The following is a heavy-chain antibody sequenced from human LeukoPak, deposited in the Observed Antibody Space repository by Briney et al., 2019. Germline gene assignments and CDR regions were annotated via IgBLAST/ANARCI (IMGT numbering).Heavy chain of an antibody. CDR2: TYYRSKWYN. V-gene: IGHV6-1*01. J-gene: IGHJ4*02. D-gene: IGHD1-26*01. CDR1: GDSVSSNSAA. CDR3: AREALPSIVGATTGFDY. Sequence: SQTLSLTCAISGDSVSSNSAAWNWIRQSPSRGLEWLGRTYYRSKWYNDYAVSVKSRITINPDTSKNQFSLQLNSVTPEDTAVYYCAREALPSIVGATTGFDYWGQGTLDTVSS.